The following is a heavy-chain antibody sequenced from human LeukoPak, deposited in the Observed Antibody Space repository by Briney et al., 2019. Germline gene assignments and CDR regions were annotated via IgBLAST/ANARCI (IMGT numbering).Heavy chain of an antibody. CDR3: AKDRHAPGRYCSSTTCFPFDS. CDR1: GFTFSSYS. D-gene: IGHD2-2*01. Sequence: GGSLRLSCAASGFTFSSYSMNWVRQAPGKGLEWVSAISGSGGSTYYADPVKGRFTISRDNSKSTLYLQMNSLRAEDTAVYYCAKDRHAPGRYCSSTTCFPFDSWGQGTLVTVSS. V-gene: IGHV3-23*01. CDR2: ISGSGGST. J-gene: IGHJ5*01.